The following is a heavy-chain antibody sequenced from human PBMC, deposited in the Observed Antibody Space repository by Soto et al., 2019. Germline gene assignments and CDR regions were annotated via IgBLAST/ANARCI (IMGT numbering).Heavy chain of an antibody. CDR3: TTWYYYDSSGYRN. CDR2: IKSKTDGGTT. J-gene: IGHJ4*02. D-gene: IGHD3-22*01. CDR1: GFTFSNAW. Sequence: GGSLRLSCAASGFTFSNAWMNWVRQAPGKGLEWVGRIKSKTDGGTTDYAAPVKGRFTISRDDSKNTLYLQMNSLKTEDTAVYYCTTWYYYDSSGYRNWGQGTLVTVSS. V-gene: IGHV3-15*07.